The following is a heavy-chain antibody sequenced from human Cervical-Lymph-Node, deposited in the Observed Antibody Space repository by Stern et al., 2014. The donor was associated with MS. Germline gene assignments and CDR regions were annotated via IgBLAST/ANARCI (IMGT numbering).Heavy chain of an antibody. J-gene: IGHJ4*02. CDR3: ARENMVQYFDY. D-gene: IGHD2-8*01. CDR2: ISRSSSYI. V-gene: IGHV3-21*01. CDR1: GFTFSSYS. Sequence: EVQLEESGGGLVRPGGSLRLSCAASGFTFSSYSMNWVRQAPGKGLEWVASISRSSSYIYYADSVKGRFTIYRDNAKNSRYLQMNSLRAEDTAVYYCARENMVQYFDYWGQGTLVTVSS.